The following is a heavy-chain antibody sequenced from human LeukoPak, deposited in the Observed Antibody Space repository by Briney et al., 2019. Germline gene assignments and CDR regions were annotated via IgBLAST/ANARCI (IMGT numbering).Heavy chain of an antibody. D-gene: IGHD3-3*01. Sequence: SETLSLTCTVSGGSISSCYWSWIRQPAGKGLEWIGRIYTSGSTNYNPSLKSRVTMSVDTSKNQFSLKLSSVTAADTAVYYCARLKYYDFWSGYYTGDYWGQGTLVTVSS. J-gene: IGHJ4*02. CDR2: IYTSGST. CDR1: GGSISSCY. CDR3: ARLKYYDFWSGYYTGDY. V-gene: IGHV4-4*07.